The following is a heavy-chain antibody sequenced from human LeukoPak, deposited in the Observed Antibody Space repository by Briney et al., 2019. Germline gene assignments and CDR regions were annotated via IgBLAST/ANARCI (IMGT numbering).Heavy chain of an antibody. V-gene: IGHV4-31*03. D-gene: IGHD3-22*01. CDR2: IYYSGST. CDR3: ARGTYYYDSSGYYPDAFDI. Sequence: SETLSLTCTVSGGSISSGGYYWSWIRQHPGKGLEWIGYIYYSGSTYYNPSLKSRVTISVDTSKNQFSLKLSSVTAADTAVYYCARGTYYYDSSGYYPDAFDIWGQGTMVTVSS. J-gene: IGHJ3*02. CDR1: GGSISSGGYY.